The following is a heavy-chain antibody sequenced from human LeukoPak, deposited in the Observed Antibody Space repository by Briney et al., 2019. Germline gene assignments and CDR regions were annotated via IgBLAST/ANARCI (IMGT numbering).Heavy chain of an antibody. CDR1: GGSISSYY. CDR2: IYYSGST. CDR3: ARERKRITIFGVVTTDFDY. V-gene: IGHV4-59*01. D-gene: IGHD3-3*01. Sequence: PSETLSLTXTVSGGSISSYYWSWIRQPPGKGLEWIGYIYYSGSTNYNPSLKSRVTISVDTSKNQFSLKLSSVTAADTAVYYCARERKRITIFGVVTTDFDYWGQGTLVTVSS. J-gene: IGHJ4*02.